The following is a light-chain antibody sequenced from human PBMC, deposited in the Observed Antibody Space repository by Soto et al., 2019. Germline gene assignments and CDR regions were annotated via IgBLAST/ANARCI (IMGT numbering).Light chain of an antibody. V-gene: IGKV1-5*03. CDR2: KAS. CDR1: QSISSW. CDR3: QQYNSYLWT. J-gene: IGKJ1*01. Sequence: DIKMTQSPSTLSASVGDRVTITCRASQSISSWLAWYQQKPGKAPKLLIYKASSLESGVPSRFSGSGSGTEFTLTISSLQPDDFATYYFQQYNSYLWTFGQGTKGEIK.